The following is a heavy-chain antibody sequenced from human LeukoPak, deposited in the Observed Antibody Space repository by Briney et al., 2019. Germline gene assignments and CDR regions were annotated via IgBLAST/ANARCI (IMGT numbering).Heavy chain of an antibody. CDR2: IIPILGIA. CDR3: ARAVPAGNDFWSGYYNGGAFDI. Sequence: ASVKVSCKASGGTFSSYTISWVRQAPGQGLEWMGRIIPILGIANCAQKFQGRVTITADKSRSTAYMELSSLRSEDTAVYYCARAVPAGNDFWSGYYNGGAFDIWGQGTMVTVSS. V-gene: IGHV1-69*02. J-gene: IGHJ3*02. CDR1: GGTFSSYT. D-gene: IGHD3-3*01.